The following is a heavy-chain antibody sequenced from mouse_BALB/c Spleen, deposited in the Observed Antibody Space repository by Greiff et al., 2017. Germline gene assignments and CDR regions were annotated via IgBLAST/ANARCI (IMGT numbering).Heavy chain of an antibody. D-gene: IGHD2-12*01. CDR3: ARKGTTGNYAMDY. CDR1: GFTFSSFG. CDR2: ISSGSSTI. Sequence: DVHLVESGGGLVQPGGSRKLSCAASGFTFSSFGMHWVRQAPEKGLEWVAYISSGSSTIYYADTVKGRFTFSRDNPKNTLFLQMTSLRSEDTAMYYCARKGTTGNYAMDYWGQGTSVTVSS. V-gene: IGHV5-17*02. J-gene: IGHJ4*01.